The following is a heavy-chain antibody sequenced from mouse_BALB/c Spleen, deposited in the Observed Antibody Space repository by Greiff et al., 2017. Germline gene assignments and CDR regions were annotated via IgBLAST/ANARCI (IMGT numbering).Heavy chain of an antibody. CDR1: GFTFSSYG. CDR3: ARHSNPYFDY. Sequence: EVQLVESGGDLVKPGGSLKLSCAASGFTFSSYGMSWVRQTPDKRLEWVATISSGGSYTYYPDSVKGRFTISRDNAKNTLYLQMSSLKSEDTAMYYCARHSNPYFDYWGQGTTLTVSS. J-gene: IGHJ2*01. CDR2: ISSGGSYT. V-gene: IGHV5-6*01. D-gene: IGHD2-5*01.